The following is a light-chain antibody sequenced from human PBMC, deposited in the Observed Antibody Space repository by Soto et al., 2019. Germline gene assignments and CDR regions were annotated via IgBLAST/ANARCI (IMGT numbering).Light chain of an antibody. V-gene: IGKV3D-20*02. CDR2: GAS. CDR3: QQHSHWPPWT. CDR1: QSVSSSY. Sequence: EIMLTQSPGTLSLSPGERATLSCGASQSVSSSYLAWYQQKPGQAPRLLIYGASSRATGIPARFSGSGSGTDFTLTISNLEPEDFAVYYCQQHSHWPPWTFGQGTKVDIK. J-gene: IGKJ1*01.